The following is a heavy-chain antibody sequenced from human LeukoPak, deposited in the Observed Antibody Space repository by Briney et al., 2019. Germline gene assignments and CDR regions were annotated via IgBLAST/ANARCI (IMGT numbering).Heavy chain of an antibody. D-gene: IGHD6-6*01. CDR3: ARVTLSSSSPDY. J-gene: IGHJ4*02. V-gene: IGHV1-69*13. CDR2: IIPIFGTP. CDR1: GGTFSSNA. Sequence: ASVKVSCKASGGTFSSNAISWVRQAPGQGLEWMGGIIPIFGTPNYAQKFQGRVTITADESTSTAYMELSSLRSEDTAVYYCARVTLSSSSPDYWGQGTLVTVSS.